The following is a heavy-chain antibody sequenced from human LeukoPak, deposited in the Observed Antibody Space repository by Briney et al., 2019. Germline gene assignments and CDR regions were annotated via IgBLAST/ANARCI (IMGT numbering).Heavy chain of an antibody. Sequence: PGGSLRLSCAASGFTFSSYGMHWVRQAPGKGLEWVAVIWYDGSNKYYADCVKGRFTISRDNSKNTLYLQMNSLRAEDTAVYYCAKGPVAGWVYFQHWGQGTLVTVSS. D-gene: IGHD6-19*01. CDR3: AKGPVAGWVYFQH. CDR1: GFTFSSYG. V-gene: IGHV3-33*06. J-gene: IGHJ1*01. CDR2: IWYDGSNK.